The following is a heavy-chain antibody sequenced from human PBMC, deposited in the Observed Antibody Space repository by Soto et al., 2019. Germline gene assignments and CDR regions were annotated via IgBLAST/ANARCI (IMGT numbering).Heavy chain of an antibody. Sequence: GGSLRLSCAASGFTFSSYAMSWVRQAPGKGLEWVSAISGSGGSTYYADSVKGRFTISRDNSKNTLYLQMNSLRAEDTAVYYCSIDRYSSGWYRSGYFDYWGQGTLVTVSS. CDR2: ISGSGGST. J-gene: IGHJ4*02. CDR1: GFTFSSYA. V-gene: IGHV3-23*01. CDR3: SIDRYSSGWYRSGYFDY. D-gene: IGHD6-19*01.